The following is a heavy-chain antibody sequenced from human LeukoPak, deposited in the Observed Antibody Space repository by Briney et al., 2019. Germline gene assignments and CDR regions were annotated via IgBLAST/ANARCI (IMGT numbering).Heavy chain of an antibody. J-gene: IGHJ4*02. CDR2: IPNDGSDK. V-gene: IGHV3-30*02. Sequence: GGSLRLSCAASIFSFSTFGMHWVRQAPGKGLEWVAFIPNDGSDKYYADSVKGRFTVSRDNSKNTLYLHMNSLRVEDTAVYYCAKGLGDYDDFRLGFWGQGTLVTVSS. CDR3: AKGLGDYDDFRLGF. D-gene: IGHD4-17*01. CDR1: IFSFSTFG.